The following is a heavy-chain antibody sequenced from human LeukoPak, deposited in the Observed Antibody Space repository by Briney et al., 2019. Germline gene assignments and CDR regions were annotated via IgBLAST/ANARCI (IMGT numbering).Heavy chain of an antibody. D-gene: IGHD2-2*01. CDR1: GWSFNDYY. V-gene: IGHV4-34*01. CDR2: INARGDT. Sequence: SETLSLTCAVYGWSFNDYYWNWIRQPPGKGLEWVGEINARGDTKFNPSLKSRVTISVDTSKSQFSLTLTSMIAADTAVYYCARGQVPAARGYNWFDPWGQGTLVTVSS. J-gene: IGHJ5*02. CDR3: ARGQVPAARGYNWFDP.